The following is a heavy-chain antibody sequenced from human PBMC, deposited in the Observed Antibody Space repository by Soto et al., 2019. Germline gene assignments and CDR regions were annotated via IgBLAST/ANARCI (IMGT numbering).Heavy chain of an antibody. CDR3: MTGDDTSKVDL. J-gene: IGHJ5*02. V-gene: IGHV4-31*02. Sequence: QVQLQESGPGLVKPSETLSLTCTVSGGSLNTKRWSWIRQHPWKGLEWIGYIFNGGSTSYNPSLNHRVSISVHMSTNQFSLRLSSVTAADTAMYYYMTGDDTSKVDLWGQGTLVTVSS. CDR1: GGSLNTKR. D-gene: IGHD1-1*01. CDR2: IFNGGST.